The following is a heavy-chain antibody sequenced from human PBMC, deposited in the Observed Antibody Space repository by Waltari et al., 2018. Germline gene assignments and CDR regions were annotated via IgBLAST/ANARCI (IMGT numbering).Heavy chain of an antibody. J-gene: IGHJ5*01. CDR1: EFSFSTYA. Sequence: EVQLLESGGGLVQPGGSLRLSCAASEFSFSTYAMSWVRQAPGKGVEWVSTIGGNVGGTYYGDSVKGRFTISRDNSKNTLYLQMNSLRAEDAAIYYCAKRGVFGLVNSFKNNWFDSWGQGTLVTVSS. CDR2: IGGNVGGT. D-gene: IGHD2-21*01. CDR3: AKRGVFGLVNSFKNNWFDS. V-gene: IGHV3-23*01.